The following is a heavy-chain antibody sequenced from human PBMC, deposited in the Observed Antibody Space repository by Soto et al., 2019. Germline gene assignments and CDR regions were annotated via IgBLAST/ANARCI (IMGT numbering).Heavy chain of an antibody. CDR2: IGGYKGNT. D-gene: IGHD5-18*01. J-gene: IGHJ4*02. CDR1: GYTFTNYG. V-gene: IGHV1-18*01. Sequence: QVQLVQSGAEVREPGASVKVSCKASGYTFTNYGVSWVRQAPGQGLEWMGWIGGYKGNTNYAQKLQGKVTLTTDTSPSKAYMEPRSLRSDDTAVYYCAPHTLDTGMPSGYWGQGTLVTVSS. CDR3: APHTLDTGMPSGY.